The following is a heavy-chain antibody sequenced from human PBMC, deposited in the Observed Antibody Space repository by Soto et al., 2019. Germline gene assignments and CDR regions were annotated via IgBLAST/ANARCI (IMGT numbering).Heavy chain of an antibody. D-gene: IGHD3-22*01. CDR3: AKPLGHYYDSSGYSPDY. V-gene: IGHV3-23*01. Sequence: GSLRLSCGAPGFTFSSYAMNWVRQAPGKGLEWVSAISGSAASTYYADSVKGRFTISRDNSKNTLYLQMNSLRAEDTAVYYCAKPLGHYYDSSGYSPDYWGQGTLVTVSS. CDR2: ISGSAAST. J-gene: IGHJ4*02. CDR1: GFTFSSYA.